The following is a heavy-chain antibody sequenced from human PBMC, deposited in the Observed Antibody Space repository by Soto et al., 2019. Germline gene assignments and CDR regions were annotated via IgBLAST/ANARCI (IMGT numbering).Heavy chain of an antibody. CDR2: IYYSGST. Sequence: SETLSLTCTVSGGSISSYYWSWIRQPPGKGLEWIGYIYYSGSTNYNPSLKSRVTISVDTSKNRFSLKLSSVTAADTAVYYCARHRLGSWYDYWGQGTLVTVSS. J-gene: IGHJ4*02. V-gene: IGHV4-59*08. D-gene: IGHD6-13*01. CDR3: ARHRLGSWYDY. CDR1: GGSISSYY.